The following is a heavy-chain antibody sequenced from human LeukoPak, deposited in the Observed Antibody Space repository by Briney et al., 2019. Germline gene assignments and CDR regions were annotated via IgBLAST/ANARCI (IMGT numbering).Heavy chain of an antibody. V-gene: IGHV1-2*02. CDR2: ITPSDGA. D-gene: IGHD5-24*01. CDR3: ARDRYGDGFAHFDY. Sequence: GASVKVSCKSSGYTFTAYATHWVRQAPGQGLEWMGWITPSDGANYAQKFQGRVTMTRDTSMSTAYMDLNRLTSDDTAVYFCARDRYGDGFAHFDYWGQGTLVTVSS. CDR1: GYTFTAYA. J-gene: IGHJ4*02.